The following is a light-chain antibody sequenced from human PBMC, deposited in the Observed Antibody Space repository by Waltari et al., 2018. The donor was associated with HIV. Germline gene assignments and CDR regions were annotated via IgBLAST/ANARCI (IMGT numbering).Light chain of an antibody. J-gene: IGKJ4*01. CDR2: DAS. CDR3: LQHHSNPPT. CDR1: QDISSY. V-gene: IGKV1-33*01. Sequence: DIQMTQSPSSLSASVGDRVTITCQASQDISSYLNWYQQKPGKAPKLLIYDASDLETGVPSRFSGSGSGTHFTFTISSLQPADIATYYCLQHHSNPPTFGGGTKVESK.